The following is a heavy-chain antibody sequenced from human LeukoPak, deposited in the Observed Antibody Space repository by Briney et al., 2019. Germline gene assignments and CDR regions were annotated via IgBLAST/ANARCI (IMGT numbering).Heavy chain of an antibody. CDR2: ITSVSTYI. CDR3: ARERFHGSGSAGFES. CDR1: GFTFSDHT. J-gene: IGHJ1*01. D-gene: IGHD3-10*01. V-gene: IGHV3-21*01. Sequence: PGGSLRLSCAASGFTFSDHTMNWVRQTPGKGLEWVSSITSVSTYIHYADSVRGRFTISRDNAENSLYLQMNSLTADDTAVYYCARERFHGSGSAGFESWGRGTVVTVSS.